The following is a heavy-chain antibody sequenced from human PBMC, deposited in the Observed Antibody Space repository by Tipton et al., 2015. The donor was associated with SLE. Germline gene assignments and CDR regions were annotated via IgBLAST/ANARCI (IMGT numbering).Heavy chain of an antibody. D-gene: IGHD1-7*01. CDR1: EFTFSDYA. Sequence: RSLRLSCAASEFTFSDYAMHWVRQAPGQGLEWLSVISYDGFHKYYSDSVKDRFTISRDNSDNTMSLQMSSLRAEDTAVYYCARGVAGTRPFYGMDVWGQGTTVTVSS. V-gene: IGHV3-30-3*01. CDR3: ARGVAGTRPFYGMDV. CDR2: ISYDGFHK. J-gene: IGHJ6*02.